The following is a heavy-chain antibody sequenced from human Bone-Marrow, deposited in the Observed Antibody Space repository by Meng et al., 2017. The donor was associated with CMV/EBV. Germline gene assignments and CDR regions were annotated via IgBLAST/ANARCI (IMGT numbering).Heavy chain of an antibody. D-gene: IGHD2-2*02. CDR3: ARGRYCSSTSCYTGGEVDY. Sequence: ASVKVSCKASGYTFTGYYMHWVRQAPGQGFEWMGWINPNSGGTNYPQKFQGRVTMTRDTSISTAYMELSRLRSDDTAVYYCARGRYCSSTSCYTGGEVDYWGQGTLATVPS. V-gene: IGHV1-2*02. CDR2: INPNSGGT. J-gene: IGHJ4*02. CDR1: GYTFTGYY.